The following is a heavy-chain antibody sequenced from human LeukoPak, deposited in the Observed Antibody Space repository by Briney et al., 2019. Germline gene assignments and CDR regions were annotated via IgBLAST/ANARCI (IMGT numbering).Heavy chain of an antibody. Sequence: SETLSLTCTVSGGSISSSSYYWGWIRQPPGKGLEWIGSIYYSGSTYYNPSLKSRVTISVDTSKNQFSLKLSSVTAADTAVYYCARLNDILTGYYWFDPWGQGTLVTVSS. J-gene: IGHJ5*02. V-gene: IGHV4-39*01. CDR3: ARLNDILTGYYWFDP. CDR2: IYYSGST. CDR1: GGSISSSSYY. D-gene: IGHD3-9*01.